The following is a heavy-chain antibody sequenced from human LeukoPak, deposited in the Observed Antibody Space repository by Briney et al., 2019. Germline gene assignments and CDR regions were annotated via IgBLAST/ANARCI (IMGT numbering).Heavy chain of an antibody. D-gene: IGHD3-3*01. V-gene: IGHV3-49*03. J-gene: IGHJ4*02. CDR1: GFTFGDYA. CDR2: IRSKAYGGTT. CDR3: TRVDDFWSGYYFDY. Sequence: GGSLRLSCTASGFTFGDYAMSWFRQAPGKGLEWGGFIRSKAYGGTTEYAASVKGRFTISRDDSKSIAYLQMNSLKTEDTAVYYCTRVDDFWSGYYFDYWGQGTLVTVSS.